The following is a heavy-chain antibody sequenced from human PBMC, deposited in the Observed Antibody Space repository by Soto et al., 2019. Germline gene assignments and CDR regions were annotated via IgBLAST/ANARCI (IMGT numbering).Heavy chain of an antibody. Sequence: GGSLRLSCAASGFTFSSYAMSWVRQAPGKGLEWVSAISGSGGRTYDADSVKGRFTISRDNSKNTLCLQMNSLRAEDTAVYYCAKAGSSWPYYYYYMDVWGKRTTDTVSS. J-gene: IGHJ6*03. D-gene: IGHD6-13*01. CDR3: AKAGSSWPYYYYYMDV. V-gene: IGHV3-23*01. CDR2: ISGSGGRT. CDR1: GFTFSSYA.